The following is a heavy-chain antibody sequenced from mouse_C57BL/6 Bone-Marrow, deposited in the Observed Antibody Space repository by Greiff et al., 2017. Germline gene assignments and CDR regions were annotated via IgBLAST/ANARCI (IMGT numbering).Heavy chain of an antibody. Sequence: VQLQQPGAELVKPGASVKLSCKASGYTFTSYWMHWVKQRPGRGLEWIGRIDPNSGGTKYNGKFKSKATLTVDKPSSTASMQLSSLTSEDSAVYYCARNRGITTVVPFDYWGQGTTLTVSS. CDR1: GYTFTSYW. CDR3: ARNRGITTVVPFDY. D-gene: IGHD1-1*01. V-gene: IGHV1-72*01. J-gene: IGHJ2*01. CDR2: IDPNSGGT.